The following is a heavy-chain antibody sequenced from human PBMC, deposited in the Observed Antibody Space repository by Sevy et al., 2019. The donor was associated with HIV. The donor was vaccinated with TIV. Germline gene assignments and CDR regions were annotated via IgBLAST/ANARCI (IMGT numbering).Heavy chain of an antibody. CDR3: TRDKQGEQWLVRAFDI. J-gene: IGHJ3*02. CDR2: IRSKAYGGTT. D-gene: IGHD6-19*01. CDR1: GFTFGDYA. V-gene: IGHV3-49*03. Sequence: GGSLRLSCTASGFTFGDYAMSWFRQAPGKGLEWVGFIRSKAYGGTTEYAASVKGRFTISRDDSKSIAYLQMNSLKTDDTAVYYCTRDKQGEQWLVRAFDIWGQGTMVTVSS.